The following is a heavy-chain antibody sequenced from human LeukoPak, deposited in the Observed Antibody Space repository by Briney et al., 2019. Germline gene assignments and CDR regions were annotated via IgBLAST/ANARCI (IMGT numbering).Heavy chain of an antibody. D-gene: IGHD3-16*02. J-gene: IGHJ4*02. CDR3: ARVVPDYDYVWGSYRFGLDY. CDR1: GGSISSYY. CDR2: IYYSGST. Sequence: SETLSLTCTVSGGSISSYYWSWIRQPPGKGLEWIGYIYYSGSTNYNPSLKSRVTISVDTSKNQFSLKLSSVTAADTAVYYCARVVPDYDYVWGSYRFGLDYWGRGTLVTVSS. V-gene: IGHV4-59*01.